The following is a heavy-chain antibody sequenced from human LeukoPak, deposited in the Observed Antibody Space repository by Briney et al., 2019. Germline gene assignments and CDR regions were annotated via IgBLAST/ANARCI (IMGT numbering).Heavy chain of an antibody. CDR1: GFTFRTYG. CDR3: AKPSDDYGDYVIDY. J-gene: IGHJ4*02. CDR2: IRYDGSNK. Sequence: GGSLRLSCTSSGFTFRTYGMHWVRQAPGKGLEWVAFIRYDGSNKYYADSVKGRFTISRDNSKNTLYLQMNSLRAEDTAVYSCAKPSDDYGDYVIDYWGQGTLVTVSS. V-gene: IGHV3-30*02. D-gene: IGHD4-17*01.